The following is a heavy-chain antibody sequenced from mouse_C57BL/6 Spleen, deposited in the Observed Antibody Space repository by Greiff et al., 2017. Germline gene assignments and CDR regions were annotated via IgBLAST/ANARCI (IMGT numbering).Heavy chain of an antibody. CDR1: GYTFTGYW. CDR3: AREEVGLRLPSFAY. D-gene: IGHD3-2*02. J-gene: IGHJ3*01. Sequence: VKLQESGAELMKPGASVKLSCKATGYTFTGYWIEWVKQRPGHGLAWIGEILPGSGSTNYNEKFKGKATFTADTSTNTAYMQLSSLTTEDSAIYYCAREEVGLRLPSFAYWGQGTLVTVSA. CDR2: ILPGSGST. V-gene: IGHV1-9*01.